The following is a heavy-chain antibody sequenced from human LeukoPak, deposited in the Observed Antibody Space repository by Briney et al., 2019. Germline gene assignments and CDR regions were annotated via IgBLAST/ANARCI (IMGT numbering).Heavy chain of an antibody. CDR1: GGSISSYY. D-gene: IGHD3-22*01. V-gene: IGHV4-59*01. J-gene: IGHJ4*02. Sequence: SETLSLACTVSGGSISSYYWTWIRQPPGKGLEWIGYIYYSGSTNYNPSLKSRVTISVDTSKNQFSLKVSSVTAADTAMYYCARYYDSSGSLDYWGQGTLVTVSS. CDR2: IYYSGST. CDR3: ARYYDSSGSLDY.